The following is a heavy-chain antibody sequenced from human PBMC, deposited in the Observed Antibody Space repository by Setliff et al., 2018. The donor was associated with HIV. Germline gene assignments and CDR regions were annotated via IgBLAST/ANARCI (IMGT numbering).Heavy chain of an antibody. Sequence: PSETLSLTCTVSGGSISSSGNYWTWIRQRPGKGLEWIGYIYYTGSTYYHPSLKSRVLISVDTSNNLFSLSLRSVTAADMAVYYCARDLSPYGSGDPYYYYGMDVWGQGTTVTVSS. V-gene: IGHV4-31*03. J-gene: IGHJ6*02. CDR1: GGSISSSGNY. CDR2: IYYTGST. CDR3: ARDLSPYGSGDPYYYYGMDV. D-gene: IGHD3-10*01.